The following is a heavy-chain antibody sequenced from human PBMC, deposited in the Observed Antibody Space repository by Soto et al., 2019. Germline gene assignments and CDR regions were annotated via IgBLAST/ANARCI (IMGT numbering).Heavy chain of an antibody. V-gene: IGHV4-39*01. Sequence: QLQLQESGPGLVKPSETLSLTCTVSGDSVSSSNYYWSWIRQPPGKGLEWIGSVYYSGSTYYNPYLKSRVTMSVDTSKNQFSLKLSSVTAADAAVYYCARHPTFSGWEYYFDYWGQGTPVTVSS. CDR1: GDSVSSSNYY. D-gene: IGHD6-19*01. CDR2: VYYSGST. CDR3: ARHPTFSGWEYYFDY. J-gene: IGHJ4*02.